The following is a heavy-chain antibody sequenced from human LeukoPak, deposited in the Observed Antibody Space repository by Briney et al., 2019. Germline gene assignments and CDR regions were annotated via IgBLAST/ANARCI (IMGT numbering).Heavy chain of an antibody. J-gene: IGHJ4*02. Sequence: ASVKVSCKASGYTFTSYYIHWVRQAPGQGLEWMAMINPSGGTTTYAQNFQGRVTMTRDTSTRTAYMELSRLRSDDTAVYYCARARDYGDRYYFDYWGQGTLVTVSS. CDR2: INPSGGTT. V-gene: IGHV1-46*01. CDR1: GYTFTSYY. D-gene: IGHD4-17*01. CDR3: ARARDYGDRYYFDY.